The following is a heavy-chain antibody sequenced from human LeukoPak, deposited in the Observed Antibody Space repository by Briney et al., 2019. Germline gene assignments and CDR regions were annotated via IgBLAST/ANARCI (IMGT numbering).Heavy chain of an antibody. J-gene: IGHJ6*02. CDR3: ARDPGRGSCYSCWGYYYGVDL. D-gene: IGHD2-15*01. CDR2: ISHDGSNE. CDR1: GFTFSSYA. V-gene: IGHV3-30*04. Sequence: GRSLRLSCAASGFTFSSYAMHWVRQAPGKGLEWVAVISHDGSNEVYVDSVKGRFTISRDNSKNTVYLQMSSLGPEDTAVYYCARDPGRGSCYSCWGYYYGVDLWGQGTTVIVSS.